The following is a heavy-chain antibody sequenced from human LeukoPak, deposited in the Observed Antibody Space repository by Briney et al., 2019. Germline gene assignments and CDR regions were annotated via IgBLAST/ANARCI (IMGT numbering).Heavy chain of an antibody. V-gene: IGHV4-30-4*08. J-gene: IGHJ5*02. CDR1: GGSISSGDYY. Sequence: SETLSLTCTVSGGSISSGDYYWSWIRQPPGKGLEWIGYIYYSGSTYYNPSLKSRVTISVDTSKNQFSLKLSSVTAADTAVYYCARALDLNWFDPWGQGTLVTVST. CDR3: ARALDLNWFDP. D-gene: IGHD3/OR15-3a*01. CDR2: IYYSGST.